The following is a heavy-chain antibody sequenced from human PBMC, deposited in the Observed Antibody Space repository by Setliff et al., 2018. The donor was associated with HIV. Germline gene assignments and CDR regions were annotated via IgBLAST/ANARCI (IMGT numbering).Heavy chain of an antibody. Sequence: PSETLSLTCAVYGGTFSDYSWTWIRRPPGKGLEWIGEIHHSGRTEYNPSLTSRISMSVDSSKNQFSLRMSSVAAADTAVYFCARDRFGVPANDWGQGSLVTVSS. CDR3: ARDRFGVPAND. V-gene: IGHV4-34*10. CDR1: GGTFSDYS. CDR2: IHHSGRT. J-gene: IGHJ4*02. D-gene: IGHD3-3*01.